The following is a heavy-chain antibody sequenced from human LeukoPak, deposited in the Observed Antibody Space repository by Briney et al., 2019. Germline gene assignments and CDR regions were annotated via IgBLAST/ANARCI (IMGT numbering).Heavy chain of an antibody. CDR2: INPSGGST. CDR1: GYTFTSYY. D-gene: IGHD3-22*01. Sequence: ASVKVSCKASGYTFTSYYMHWVRQAPGQGLEWMGIINPSGGSTSYAQKFQGRVTMTRDTSTSTVYMELSSLRAEDTAVYYCARDQLDYYDSSGYPTGEDYWGQGTLVTVSS. J-gene: IGHJ4*02. V-gene: IGHV1-46*01. CDR3: ARDQLDYYDSSGYPTGEDY.